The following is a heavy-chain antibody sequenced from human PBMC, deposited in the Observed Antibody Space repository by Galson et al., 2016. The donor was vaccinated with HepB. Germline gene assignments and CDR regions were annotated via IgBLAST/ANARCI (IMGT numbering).Heavy chain of an antibody. V-gene: IGHV3-23*01. J-gene: IGHJ3*02. Sequence: SLRLSCAASGFTFSSYAMSWVRQAPGKGLEWVSTISGRDGGTYYADSVKGHLTISRDNSRKTLYLQMNRLRAEDPAVSSCAKALARSSGWYHDVFDIWGQGTMVTVSS. D-gene: IGHD6-19*01. CDR2: ISGRDGGT. CDR3: AKALARSSGWYHDVFDI. CDR1: GFTFSSYA.